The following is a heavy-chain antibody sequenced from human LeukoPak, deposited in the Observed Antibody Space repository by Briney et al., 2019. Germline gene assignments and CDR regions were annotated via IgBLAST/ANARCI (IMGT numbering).Heavy chain of an antibody. V-gene: IGHV3-23*02. D-gene: IGHD3-22*01. CDR3: AKGSSGYFADL. J-gene: IGHJ5*02. Sequence: PGGSLRLSCAASGFTFNNYGLIRVRQAPGKGLEWVAAISNDGGGTMYGGFVEGRFTISRDSSKNTLFLQMNSLRAEDTALYYCAKGSSGYFADLWGQGTLVTVSS. CDR2: ISNDGGGT. CDR1: GFTFNNYG.